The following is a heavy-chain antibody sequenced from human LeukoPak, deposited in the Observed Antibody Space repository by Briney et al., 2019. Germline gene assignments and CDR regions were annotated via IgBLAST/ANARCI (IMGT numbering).Heavy chain of an antibody. CDR1: GGSVSSGSYY. CDR2: IYYSGGT. CDR3: ARVGATYDAFDI. V-gene: IGHV4-61*01. D-gene: IGHD1-26*01. Sequence: PSETLSLTCTVSGGSVSSGSYYWSWIRQPPGKGLEWIGYIYYSGGTNYNPSLKSRVTISVDTSKNQFSLKLSSVTAADTAVYYCARVGATYDAFDIWGQGTMVSVSS. J-gene: IGHJ3*02.